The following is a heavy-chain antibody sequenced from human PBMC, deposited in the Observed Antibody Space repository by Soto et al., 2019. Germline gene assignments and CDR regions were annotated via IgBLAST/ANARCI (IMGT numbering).Heavy chain of an antibody. Sequence: ASVKASCKASGYTFTSYGISWVRQAPGKGPEWVGWVSDYMGTTYYAQKLQGRDTMTADTSTNTAYRELRSLRSDDTAVYYCARDDVGYCSNGICYTKPLDYWGQGTPVTVSS. V-gene: IGHV1-18*01. D-gene: IGHD2-8*01. CDR3: ARDDVGYCSNGICYTKPLDY. CDR2: VSDYMGTT. J-gene: IGHJ4*02. CDR1: GYTFTSYG.